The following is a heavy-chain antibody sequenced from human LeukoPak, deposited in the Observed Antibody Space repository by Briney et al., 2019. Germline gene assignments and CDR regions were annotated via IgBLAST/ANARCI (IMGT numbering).Heavy chain of an antibody. D-gene: IGHD1-1*01. CDR1: GGSFSGYY. J-gene: IGHJ4*02. CDR2: INHSGST. V-gene: IGHV4-34*01. CDR3: ARSTGPFDY. Sequence: SETLSLTCAVYGGSFSGYYWSWIRQPPGKGLEWIGEINHSGSTNYNPSLKSRVTISVDTSKNQFSLKLSSVTAADTAVYYCARSTGPFDYWGQGTLVTVSS.